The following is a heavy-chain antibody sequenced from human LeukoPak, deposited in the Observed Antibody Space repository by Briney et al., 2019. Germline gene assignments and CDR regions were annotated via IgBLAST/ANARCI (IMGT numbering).Heavy chain of an antibody. CDR3: ARVWSIAVAGPANWFDP. CDR1: GYTFTSYG. D-gene: IGHD6-19*01. V-gene: IGHV1-18*01. CDR2: ISAYNGNT. J-gene: IGHJ5*02. Sequence: ASVKVSCKASGYTFTSYGISWVRQAPGQGREGMGWISAYNGNTNNEQKLQGRVTMTTDTYTSTAYMELRSLRSDDTAVYYCARVWSIAVAGPANWFDPWGQGTLVTVSS.